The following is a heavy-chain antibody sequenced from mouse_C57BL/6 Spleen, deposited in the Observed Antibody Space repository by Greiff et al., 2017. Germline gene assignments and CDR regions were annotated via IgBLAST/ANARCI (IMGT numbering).Heavy chain of an antibody. J-gene: IGHJ4*01. V-gene: IGHV1-15*01. D-gene: IGHD2-1*01. CDR1: GYTFTDYE. CDR2: IDPETGGT. Sequence: QVQLQQSGAELVRPGASVTLSCKASGYTFTDYEMHWVKQTPVHGLEWIGAIDPETGGTAYNQKFKGKAILTADKSSSTAYMELRSLTSEDSAVYSCNGNYVGYAMDYWGQGTSVTVSS. CDR3: NGNYVGYAMDY.